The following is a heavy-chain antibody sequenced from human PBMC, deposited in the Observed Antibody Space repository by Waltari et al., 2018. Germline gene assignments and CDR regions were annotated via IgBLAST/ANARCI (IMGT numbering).Heavy chain of an antibody. J-gene: IGHJ4*02. CDR2: ISSSSSTI. CDR3: ARDGQAYDCWSGYYGYFDY. Sequence: EVQLVESGGGLVQPGGSLRLSCAASGFTFSSYSMNWVRPAPGKGLEWVSYISSSSSTICYADSVKGRFTISRDNAKNSVYLQMNSLRAEDTAVYYCARDGQAYDCWSGYYGYFDYWGQGTLVTVSS. CDR1: GFTFSSYS. V-gene: IGHV3-48*04. D-gene: IGHD3-3*01.